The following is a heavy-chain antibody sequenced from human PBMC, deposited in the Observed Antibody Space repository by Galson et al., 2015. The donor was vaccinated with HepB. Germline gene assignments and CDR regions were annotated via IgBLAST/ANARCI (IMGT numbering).Heavy chain of an antibody. CDR2: INPSGGST. CDR1: GYTFTSYY. Sequence: SVKVSCKASGYTFTSYYMHWVRQAPGQGLEWMGIINPSGGSTSYAQKFQGRVTMTRDTSTSTVYMELSSLRSEDTAVYYCARVRCGGDCYHLSFDYGGQGTLVTVSS. J-gene: IGHJ4*02. D-gene: IGHD2-21*02. V-gene: IGHV1-46*01. CDR3: ARVRCGGDCYHLSFDY.